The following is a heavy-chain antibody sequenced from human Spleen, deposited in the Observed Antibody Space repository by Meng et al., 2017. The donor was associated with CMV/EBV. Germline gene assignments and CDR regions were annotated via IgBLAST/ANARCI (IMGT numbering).Heavy chain of an antibody. CDR1: GGSFSGYY. Sequence: QVQLQESGPGLVKPSQTLSLTCAVYGGSFSGYYWSWIRQPPGKGLEWIGYIYYSGSTNYNPSLKSRVTISVDTSKNQFSLKLSSVTAADTAVYYCARDRGGNWGQGTLVTVSS. CDR2: IYYSGST. J-gene: IGHJ4*02. CDR3: ARDRGGN. D-gene: IGHD6-25*01. V-gene: IGHV4-59*01.